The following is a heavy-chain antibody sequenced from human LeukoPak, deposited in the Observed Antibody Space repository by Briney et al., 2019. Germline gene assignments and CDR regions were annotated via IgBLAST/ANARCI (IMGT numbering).Heavy chain of an antibody. Sequence: GGSLRLSCAASGFTFDDYAMHWVRQAPGQGLEWVSLISGDGGSTYYVDSVKGRFTISRDNSKNSLYLQMNSLRTEDTALYYCAKDQFRTYYYDSSGENWFDPWGQGTLVTVSS. CDR3: AKDQFRTYYYDSSGENWFDP. V-gene: IGHV3-43*02. CDR2: ISGDGGST. CDR1: GFTFDDYA. D-gene: IGHD3-22*01. J-gene: IGHJ5*02.